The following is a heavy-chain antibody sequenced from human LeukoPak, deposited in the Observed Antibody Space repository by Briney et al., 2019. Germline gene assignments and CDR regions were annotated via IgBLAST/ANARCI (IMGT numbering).Heavy chain of an antibody. D-gene: IGHD1-1*01. CDR3: TISQYDSVDY. V-gene: IGHV1-18*04. Sequence: ASVKVSCKASGYTFTSYGISWVRQTPGQGLEWMGWISAYNGNTNYAQKLQGRVTMTTDTSTSTAYMELRSLRSDDTAVYYCTISQYDSVDYWGQGTLVTVSS. J-gene: IGHJ4*02. CDR1: GYTFTSYG. CDR2: ISAYNGNT.